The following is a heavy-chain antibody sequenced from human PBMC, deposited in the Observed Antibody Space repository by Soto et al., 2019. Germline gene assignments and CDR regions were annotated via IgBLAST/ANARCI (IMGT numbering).Heavy chain of an antibody. V-gene: IGHV1-2*04. J-gene: IGHJ5*02. D-gene: IGHD3-10*01. Sequence: QVQLVQSGAEVKKPGASVKVSCKASGYTFTGYYMHWVRQAPGQGREWMGWINPNSGGTNYAQKFQGWVTMTSDTSVSTAYMELSRLRSDDTAVYYCARDLYGSGSGFDPWGQGTLVTVSS. CDR1: GYTFTGYY. CDR2: INPNSGGT. CDR3: ARDLYGSGSGFDP.